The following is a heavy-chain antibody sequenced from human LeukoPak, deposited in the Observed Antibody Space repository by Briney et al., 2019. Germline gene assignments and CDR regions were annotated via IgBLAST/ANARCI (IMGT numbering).Heavy chain of an antibody. Sequence: SETLSLTCTVSGGSISSSSYYWGWIRQPPGKGLEWIGSIYYSGSTYYNPSLKSRVTISVDTSKNQFSLKLSSVTAADTAVYYCARPYGYDSSGYYLGYSDYWGQGTLVTVSS. J-gene: IGHJ4*02. CDR1: GGSISSSSYY. V-gene: IGHV4-39*01. D-gene: IGHD3-22*01. CDR2: IYYSGST. CDR3: ARPYGYDSSGYYLGYSDY.